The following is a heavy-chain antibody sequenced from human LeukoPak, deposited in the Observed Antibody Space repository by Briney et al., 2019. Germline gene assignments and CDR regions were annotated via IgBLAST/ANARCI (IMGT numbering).Heavy chain of an antibody. CDR3: AKFPKRGHCSSGSCHFDY. D-gene: IGHD2-15*01. CDR1: GFTFNSYA. CDR2: ISGTGSTT. V-gene: IGHV3-23*01. Sequence: GGSLRLSCAASGFTFNSYAMSWVRQAPGKGLERVSSISGTGSTTYYAESVKGRFAISRGNSESTLYMQMNSLRAEDTAMYYCAKFPKRGHCSSGSCHFDYWAQGTLVTVSS. J-gene: IGHJ4*02.